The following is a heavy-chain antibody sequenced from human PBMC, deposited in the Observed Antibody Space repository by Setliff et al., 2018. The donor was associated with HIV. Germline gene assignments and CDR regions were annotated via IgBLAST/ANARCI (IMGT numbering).Heavy chain of an antibody. J-gene: IGHJ3*02. CDR2: IIPMSGTR. Sequence: SVKVSCKASGGTFSSYAINWVRQAPGQGLEWMGGIIPMSGTRNYAQKFQGRVTITTDESTSTAYMELSSLRSEDTALYYCARGQSQGYAYSGSYGAFDIWGQGTMVTVS. D-gene: IGHD1-26*01. V-gene: IGHV1-69*05. CDR1: GGTFSSYA. CDR3: ARGQSQGYAYSGSYGAFDI.